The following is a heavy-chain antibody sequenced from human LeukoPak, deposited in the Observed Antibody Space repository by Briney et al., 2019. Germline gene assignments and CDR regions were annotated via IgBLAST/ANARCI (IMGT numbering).Heavy chain of an antibody. Sequence: SETLSLACAVYGGSFSGYYWSWIRQPPGKGLEWIGEINHSGSTNYNPSLKSRVTISVDTSKNQFSLKLSSVTAADTAVYYCARIHRYCSGGACYVLDNWGQGTLVAVSS. CDR1: GGSFSGYY. V-gene: IGHV4-34*01. D-gene: IGHD2-15*01. J-gene: IGHJ4*02. CDR2: INHSGST. CDR3: ARIHRYCSGGACYVLDN.